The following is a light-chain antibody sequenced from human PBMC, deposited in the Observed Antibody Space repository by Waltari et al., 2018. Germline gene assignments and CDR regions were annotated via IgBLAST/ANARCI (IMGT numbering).Light chain of an antibody. V-gene: IGLV1-40*01. CDR3: QSFDTSLSGGVV. Sequence: QSVLTQPPSVSGAPGQRVTISCTGSSTNIGAGHDVHWYQDFPGAAPNLLIYGNTNRPSGVPDRFPGSKSGTSASLAITGLQAEDEAHYYCQSFDTSLSGGVVFGGGTKVTVL. CDR1: STNIGAGHD. J-gene: IGLJ2*01. CDR2: GNT.